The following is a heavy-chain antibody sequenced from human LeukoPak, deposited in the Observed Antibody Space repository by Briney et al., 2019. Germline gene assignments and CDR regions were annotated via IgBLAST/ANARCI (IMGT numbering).Heavy chain of an antibody. CDR2: ISSSSSYI. J-gene: IGHJ4*02. CDR1: GFTFSSYS. D-gene: IGHD3-10*01. V-gene: IGHV3-21*01. CDR3: ARDGIQYYYGSGVRDY. Sequence: GGSLRLSCAASGFTFSSYSMDWVRQAPGKGLEWVSSISSSSSYIYYADSVKGRFTISRDNAKNSLYLQMNSLRAEDTAVYYCARDGIQYYYGSGVRDYWGQGTLVTVSS.